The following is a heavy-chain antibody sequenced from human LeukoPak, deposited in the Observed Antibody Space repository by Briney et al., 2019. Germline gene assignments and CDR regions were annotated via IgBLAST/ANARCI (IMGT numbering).Heavy chain of an antibody. CDR3: ARSGPGFGEGRYFQH. Sequence: GGSLRLSCADSRFPFSTYNMNWVRQAPGKGLEWVSSISSSSNYIYYADSVRGRSTISRDNAKNSLYLQMNSLRAEDTAVYYCARSGPGFGEGRYFQHWGQGTLVTVSS. V-gene: IGHV3-21*01. D-gene: IGHD3-10*01. J-gene: IGHJ1*01. CDR2: ISSSSNYI. CDR1: RFPFSTYN.